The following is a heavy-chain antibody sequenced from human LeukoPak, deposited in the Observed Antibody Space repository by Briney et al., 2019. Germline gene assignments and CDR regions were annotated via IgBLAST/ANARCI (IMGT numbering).Heavy chain of an antibody. Sequence: SETLSLTCTVSGGSISSYYWSWIRQPPGEGLEWIGYIYYSGSTNYNPSLKSRVTISVDTSKNQFSLKLSSVTAADTAVYYCARSAWFGEFYFGYWGQGTLVTVSS. CDR3: ARSAWFGEFYFGY. J-gene: IGHJ4*02. CDR2: IYYSGST. CDR1: GGSISSYY. D-gene: IGHD3-10*01. V-gene: IGHV4-59*01.